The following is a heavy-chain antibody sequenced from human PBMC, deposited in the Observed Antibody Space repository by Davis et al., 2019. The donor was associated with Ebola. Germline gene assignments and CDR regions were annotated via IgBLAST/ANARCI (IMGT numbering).Heavy chain of an antibody. D-gene: IGHD3-22*01. Sequence: MPSETLSLTCAVYGGSFSGYYWSWIRQPPGKGLEWIGEINHSGSTNYNPSLKSRVTISVDTSKNQFSLKLSSVTAADTAVYYCARLLTYYYDSSGYQINSFFDYWGQGTLVTVSS. CDR3: ARLLTYYYDSSGYQINSFFDY. CDR1: GGSFSGYY. CDR2: INHSGST. V-gene: IGHV4-34*01. J-gene: IGHJ4*02.